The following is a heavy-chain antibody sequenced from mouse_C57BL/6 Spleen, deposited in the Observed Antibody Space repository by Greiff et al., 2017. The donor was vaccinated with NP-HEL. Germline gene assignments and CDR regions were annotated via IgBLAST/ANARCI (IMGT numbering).Heavy chain of an antibody. D-gene: IGHD2-3*01. V-gene: IGHV1-53*01. CDR3: ARDGYYDY. Sequence: QVQLQQPGTDPGTTEPQSNLACVSCGHTVNSYWMHWVKQRPGQGLEWIGNINPSNGGTNYNEKFKSKATLTVDKSSSTAYMQLSSLTSEDSAVYYCARDGYYDYWGQGTTLTVSS. J-gene: IGHJ2*01. CDR2: INPSNGGT. CDR1: GHTVNSYW.